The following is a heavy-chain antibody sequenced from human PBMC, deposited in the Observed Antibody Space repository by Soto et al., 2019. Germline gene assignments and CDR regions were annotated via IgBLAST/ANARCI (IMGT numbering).Heavy chain of an antibody. CDR1: GYTFTSYA. D-gene: IGHD1-1*01. V-gene: IGHV1-3*01. CDR2: INAGNGNT. CDR3: AGRMGYGWGLKRRGRPGHDAFDI. J-gene: IGHJ3*02. Sequence: ASVKVSCKASGYTFTSYAMHWVRQAPGQRLEWMGWINAGNGNTKYSQKFQGRVTITRDTSASTAYMELSSLGSEDTAVYYCAGRMGYGWGLKRRGRPGHDAFDIWGQGTMVTVSS.